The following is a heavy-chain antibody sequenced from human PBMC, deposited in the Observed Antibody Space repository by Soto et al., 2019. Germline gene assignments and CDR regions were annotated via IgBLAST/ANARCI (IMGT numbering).Heavy chain of an antibody. D-gene: IGHD6-13*01. V-gene: IGHV1-46*01. J-gene: IGHJ5*02. CDR2: INPSGGST. Sequence: GASVKVSCKASGYTFTSYGISWVRQAPGQGHEWMGIINPSGGSTSYAQKFQGRVTITADASTSTAYMELSSLRSEDTAVYYCASYISSSWYNSWGQGTLVTVSS. CDR3: ASYISSSWYNS. CDR1: GYTFTSYG.